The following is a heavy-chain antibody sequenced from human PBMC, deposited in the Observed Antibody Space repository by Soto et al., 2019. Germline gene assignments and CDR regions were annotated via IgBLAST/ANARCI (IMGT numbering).Heavy chain of an antibody. Sequence: SETLSLTCTVSGGSVSSSSYYWGWIRQPPGKGLEWIGTIYYTGSTSYSPSLKSRVTISVDTSKTQFSLNLNSVTAADTAVYYCAGRRAGDYYFDYWGQGTLVTVSS. CDR1: GGSVSSSSYY. V-gene: IGHV4-39*01. CDR3: AGRRAGDYYFDY. J-gene: IGHJ4*02. CDR2: IYYTGST. D-gene: IGHD1-26*01.